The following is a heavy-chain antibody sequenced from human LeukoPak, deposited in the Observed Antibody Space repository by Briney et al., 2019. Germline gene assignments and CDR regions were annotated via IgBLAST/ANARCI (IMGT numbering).Heavy chain of an antibody. J-gene: IGHJ4*02. CDR1: GGSISSGDYY. V-gene: IGHV4-31*03. D-gene: IGHD5-18*01. Sequence: NPSETLSLTCTVSGGSISSGDYYWSWIRQHPGKGLEWIGYIYHSGSTYYNPSLKSRATISLDTSKNQFSLKLSSVPPADTAVYYCARETGGGDSYGVWGQGTLVTVSS. CDR2: IYHSGST. CDR3: ARETGGGDSYGV.